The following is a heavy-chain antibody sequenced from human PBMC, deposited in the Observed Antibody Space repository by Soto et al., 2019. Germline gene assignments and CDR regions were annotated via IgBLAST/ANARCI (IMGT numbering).Heavy chain of an antibody. CDR3: AKELLVKNSGWYDYYYGMDV. CDR2: ISYDGSNK. Sequence: QVQLVESGGGVVQPGRSLRLSCAASGFTFSSYGMHWVRQAPGKGLEWVAVISYDGSNKYYADSVKGRFTISRDNSKTTLYLQMNSLRAEDTAVYYCAKELLVKNSGWYDYYYGMDVWGQGTTVTVSS. J-gene: IGHJ6*02. D-gene: IGHD6-19*01. CDR1: GFTFSSYG. V-gene: IGHV3-30*18.